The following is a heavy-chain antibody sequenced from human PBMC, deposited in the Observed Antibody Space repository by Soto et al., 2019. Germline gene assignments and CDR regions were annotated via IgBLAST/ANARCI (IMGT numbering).Heavy chain of an antibody. J-gene: IGHJ4*02. CDR3: ARDKSGPADY. CDR1: GFTVSSNY. V-gene: IGHV3-74*01. D-gene: IGHD5-12*01. Sequence: QLGGSLRLSCAASGFTVSSNYMSWVRQAPGKGLEWVSRINSDGSDTRYADSVKGRFTISRDNAKNTVYLQMNSLRAEDTAVYYCARDKSGPADYWGQGTLVTVSS. CDR2: INSDGSDT.